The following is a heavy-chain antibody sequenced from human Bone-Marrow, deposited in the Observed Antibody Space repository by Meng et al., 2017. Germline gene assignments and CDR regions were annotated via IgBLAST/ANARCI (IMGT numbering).Heavy chain of an antibody. CDR2: INWNGADI. CDR3: AKAKNYYNIDV. CDR1: GFTFDDYA. J-gene: IGHJ6*02. V-gene: IGHV3-43D*04. Sequence: GGSLRLSCAASGFTFDDYAMYWVRQAPGKGLEWVSLINWNGADIYYADSVKGRFTISRDNTKNSLYLQMTSLRPEDTALYYCAKAKNYYNIDVWGRGTTVTVSS.